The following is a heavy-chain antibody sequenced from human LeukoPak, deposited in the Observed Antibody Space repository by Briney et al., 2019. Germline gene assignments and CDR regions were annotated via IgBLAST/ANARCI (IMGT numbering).Heavy chain of an antibody. CDR1: GGTFSSYA. CDR3: AGDGYCSSTSCGAFDY. CDR2: IIPILGIA. J-gene: IGHJ4*02. Sequence: ASVKVSCTASGGTFSSYAISWVRQAPGQGLEWMGRIIPILGIANYAQKFQGRVTITADKSTSTAYMELSSLRSEDTAVYYCAGDGYCSSTSCGAFDYWGQGTLVTVSS. D-gene: IGHD2-2*03. V-gene: IGHV1-69*04.